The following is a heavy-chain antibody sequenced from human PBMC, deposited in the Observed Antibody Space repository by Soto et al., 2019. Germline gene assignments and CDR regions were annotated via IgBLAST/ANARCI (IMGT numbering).Heavy chain of an antibody. CDR3: VSLVRGVRGYYFDY. J-gene: IGHJ4*02. V-gene: IGHV4-59*08. Sequence: SETLSLTCTVSGDSISSYYWSWIRQPPGKGLEWIGYIYYSGSTKYNPSLKSRVTISVDTSKNHFSLNLSPVTAADTAVYSCVSLVRGVRGYYFDYWGQGTLVTVSS. CDR2: IYYSGST. D-gene: IGHD3-10*01. CDR1: GDSISSYY.